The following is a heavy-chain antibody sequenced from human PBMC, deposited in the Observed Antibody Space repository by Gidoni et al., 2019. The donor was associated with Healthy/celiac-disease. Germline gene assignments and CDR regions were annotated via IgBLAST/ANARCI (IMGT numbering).Heavy chain of an antibody. Sequence: EVQLVESGVGLVTPGGSLRHSCAASRFTFNRSSMNWVSQAPGKGLEWVSSSSSRSSYIYYADSVKGRFTIYRDNAKNSLYLQMNSLRAEDTAVYYWATENYGSGSYYAAHIDYWGQGTLVTVSS. CDR2: SSSRSSYI. D-gene: IGHD3-10*01. CDR3: ATENYGSGSYYAAHIDY. J-gene: IGHJ4*02. CDR1: RFTFNRSS. V-gene: IGHV3-21*01.